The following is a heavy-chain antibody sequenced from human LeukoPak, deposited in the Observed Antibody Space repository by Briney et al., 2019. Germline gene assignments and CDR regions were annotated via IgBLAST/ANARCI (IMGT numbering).Heavy chain of an antibody. V-gene: IGHV3-30*02. D-gene: IGHD3-3*01. Sequence: GGSLRLSCAASGFTFSNFGMHWVRQTPGKGLEWVSFIGFDGSNTHYGESVKGRFTISRDNSKNSVYLRMDSLRAEDTALYYCASDSEWGGHDVFDYWGQGTLVTVSS. CDR1: GFTFSNFG. CDR2: IGFDGSNT. CDR3: ASDSEWGGHDVFDY. J-gene: IGHJ4*02.